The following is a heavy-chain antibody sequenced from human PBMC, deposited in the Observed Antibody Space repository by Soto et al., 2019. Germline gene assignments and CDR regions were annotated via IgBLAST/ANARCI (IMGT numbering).Heavy chain of an antibody. V-gene: IGHV3-21*01. CDR3: ARDPLFNYYYVSGSFGAFDI. J-gene: IGHJ3*02. D-gene: IGHD3-10*01. CDR1: GFTFSSYS. CDR2: ISRSSTYI. Sequence: PGGSLRLSCAASGFTFSSYSMNWVRQAPGKGLEWVSFISRSSTYIFYAESVKGRFTVSRDNAQNSLYLQMNSLRAEGTAVYYCARDPLFNYYYVSGSFGAFDIWGQGTMVTVSS.